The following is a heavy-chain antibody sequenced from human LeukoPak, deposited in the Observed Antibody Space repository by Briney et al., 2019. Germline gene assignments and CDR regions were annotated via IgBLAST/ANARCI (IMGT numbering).Heavy chain of an antibody. V-gene: IGHV3-30-3*01. CDR3: ARDSPYCGGDCYPLDY. CDR2: ISYDGSNK. CDR1: GFTFSSYA. D-gene: IGHD2-21*02. Sequence: GRSLRLSCAASGFTFSSYAMHWVRQAPGKGLEWVAVISYDGSNKYYADSVKGRFTISRDNSKNTLYLQMKSLRAEDTAVYYCARDSPYCGGDCYPLDYWGQGTLVTVSS. J-gene: IGHJ4*02.